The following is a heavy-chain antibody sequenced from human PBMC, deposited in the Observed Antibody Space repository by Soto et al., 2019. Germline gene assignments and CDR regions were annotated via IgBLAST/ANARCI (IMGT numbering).Heavy chain of an antibody. CDR3: ARDPFLYYGSGSYYTAPYGGFDY. V-gene: IGHV3-11*05. CDR1: GFTFSDYY. D-gene: IGHD3-10*01. J-gene: IGHJ4*02. Sequence: GGSLRLSCAASGFTFSDYYMSWIRQAPGEGLEWVSYISSSSSYTNYADSVKGRFTISRDNAKNSLYLQMNSLRAEDTAVYYCARDPFLYYGSGSYYTAPYGGFDYWGQGTLVTVSS. CDR2: ISSSSSYT.